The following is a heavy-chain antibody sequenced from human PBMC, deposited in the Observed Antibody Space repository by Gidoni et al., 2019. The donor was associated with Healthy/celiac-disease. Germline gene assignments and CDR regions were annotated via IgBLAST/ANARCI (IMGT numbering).Heavy chain of an antibody. D-gene: IGHD3-10*01. CDR1: GFPFSSYS. J-gene: IGHJ4*02. CDR2: ISSSSSTI. Sequence: EVQLVESGGGLVQPGGSLRLSCAASGFPFSSYSMNWVRQAPGKGLEWGSYISSSSSTIYYADSVKGRFTISRDNAKNSLYLQMNSLRAEDTAVYYCARETIYYYGSGSYYLHWGQGTLVTVSS. V-gene: IGHV3-48*04. CDR3: ARETIYYYGSGSYYLH.